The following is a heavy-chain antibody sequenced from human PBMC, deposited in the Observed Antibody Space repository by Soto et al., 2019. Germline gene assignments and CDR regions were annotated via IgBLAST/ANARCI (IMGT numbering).Heavy chain of an antibody. D-gene: IGHD2-8*01. V-gene: IGHV3-23*01. CDR1: GFTFSSYA. CDR3: AKVKGRPFTKPYYYYGMDV. Sequence: SGGSLRLSCAASGFTFSSYAMSWVRQAPGKGLEWVSAISGSGGSTYYADSVKGRFTISRDNSKNTLYLQMNSLRAEDTAVYYCAKVKGRPFTKPYYYYGMDVWGQGTTVTVSS. J-gene: IGHJ6*02. CDR2: ISGSGGST.